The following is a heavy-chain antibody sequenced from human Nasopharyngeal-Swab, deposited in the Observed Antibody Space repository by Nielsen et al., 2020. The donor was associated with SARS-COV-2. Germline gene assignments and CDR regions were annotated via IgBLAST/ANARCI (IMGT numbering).Heavy chain of an antibody. CDR2: IIPFFGTA. CDR3: ARMGGSYPQYYFDY. J-gene: IGHJ4*02. CDR1: GGTFSTYA. Sequence: SVKVSCKASGGTFSTYAFTWVRQAPGHGLEWMGGIIPFFGTAKYAQKFQGRVTITSDQSTRTAYMELSSLRSEDTAVYYCARMGGSYPQYYFDYWGQGTLITVSS. V-gene: IGHV1-69*13. D-gene: IGHD1-26*01.